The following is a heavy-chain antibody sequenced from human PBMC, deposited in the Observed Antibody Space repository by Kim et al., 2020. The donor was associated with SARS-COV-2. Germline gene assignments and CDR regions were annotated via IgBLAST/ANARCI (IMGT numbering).Heavy chain of an antibody. Sequence: SETLSLTCTVSGGSISSGGYYWSWIRQHPGKGLEWIGYIYYSGSTYYNPSLKSRVTISVDTSKNQFSLKLSSVTAADTAVYYCARAYYDFWSETWGGMDVWGQGTTVTVSS. CDR1: GGSISSGGYY. V-gene: IGHV4-31*03. D-gene: IGHD3-3*01. CDR3: ARAYYDFWSETWGGMDV. J-gene: IGHJ6*02. CDR2: IYYSGST.